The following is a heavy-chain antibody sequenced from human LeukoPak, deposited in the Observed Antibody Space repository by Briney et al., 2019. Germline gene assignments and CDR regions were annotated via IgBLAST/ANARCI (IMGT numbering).Heavy chain of an antibody. CDR1: GYIFTSYG. D-gene: IGHD6-6*01. CDR3: ARRTYSSSSSIFDY. CDR2: ISAYNGNT. V-gene: IGHV1-18*01. J-gene: IGHJ4*02. Sequence: ASVKVSCKASGYIFTSYGISWVRQAPGQGLEWMGWISAYNGNTNYAQKLQGRVTMTTDTSTSTAYMELRSLRSDDTAVYYCARRTYSSSSSIFDYWGQGTLVTVSS.